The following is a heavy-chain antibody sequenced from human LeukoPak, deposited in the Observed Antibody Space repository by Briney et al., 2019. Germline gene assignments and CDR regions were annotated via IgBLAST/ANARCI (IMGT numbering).Heavy chain of an antibody. CDR1: GFTFSSYE. J-gene: IGHJ6*02. D-gene: IGHD3-9*01. CDR2: ISSSGSTI. V-gene: IGHV3-48*03. Sequence: GGSLRLSCAASGFTFSSYEMNWVRQAPGKGLEWVSYISSSGSTIYYADSVKGRFTISRDNAKNSLYLQMNSLRAEDTAVYYCARGLLRYSIYGMDVWGQGTTVTVS. CDR3: ARGLLRYSIYGMDV.